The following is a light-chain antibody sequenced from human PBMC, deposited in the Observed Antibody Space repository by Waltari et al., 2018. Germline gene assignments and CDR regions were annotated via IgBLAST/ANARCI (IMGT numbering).Light chain of an antibody. CDR1: SSDGGGSNS. V-gene: IGLV2-14*03. CDR2: DVS. CDR3: SSYTSSSTLV. J-gene: IGLJ2*01. Sequence: QSALTQPASVSGSPGQSITISCTGTSSDGGGSNSFSWYQQHPGKAPKLMIYDVSNRPSGVSNRFSGSKSGNTASLTISGLQAEDEADYYCSSYTSSSTLVFGGGTKLTVL.